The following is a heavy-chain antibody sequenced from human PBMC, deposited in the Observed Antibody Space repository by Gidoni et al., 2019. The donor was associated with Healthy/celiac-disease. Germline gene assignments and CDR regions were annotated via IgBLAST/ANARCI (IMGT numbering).Heavy chain of an antibody. D-gene: IGHD4-17*01. Sequence: EVQLVESGGGLVKPGGSLRLSCAASGFTFSSYSMNWVRQAPGKGLEWVSSISSSSSYIYYADSVKGRFTISRDNAKNSLYLQMNSLRAEDTAVYYCARDWGGYGDHPFDIWGQGTMVTVSS. CDR1: GFTFSSYS. CDR2: ISSSSSYI. CDR3: ARDWGGYGDHPFDI. J-gene: IGHJ3*02. V-gene: IGHV3-21*01.